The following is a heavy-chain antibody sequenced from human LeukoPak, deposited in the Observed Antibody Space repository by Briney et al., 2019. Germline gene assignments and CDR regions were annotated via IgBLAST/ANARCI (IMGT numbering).Heavy chain of an antibody. V-gene: IGHV1-18*01. CDR3: ARDGVGYDFWSGYPTPATNWFDP. D-gene: IGHD3-3*01. CDR1: GYTFTSYG. Sequence: GASVKVSCKASGYTFTSYGISWLREAPGQGLEWMGWISSYNRNTNYSQKLRGRVTMTTYTSTSIAYMEPRSLRSDDTAVYYCARDGVGYDFWSGYPTPATNWFDPWGQGTLVTVSS. CDR2: ISSYNRNT. J-gene: IGHJ5*02.